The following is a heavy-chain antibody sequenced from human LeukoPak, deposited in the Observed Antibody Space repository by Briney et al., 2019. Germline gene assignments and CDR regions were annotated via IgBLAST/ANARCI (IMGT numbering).Heavy chain of an antibody. J-gene: IGHJ4*02. Sequence: ASVKVSCKASGYSFITYPMNWVRQAPGQGLEWMGWISAYNGNTNYAQKLQGRVTMTTDTSTSTAYMELRSLRSDDTAVYYCARDRYGVRSGSCDYWGQGTLVTVSS. CDR3: ARDRYGVRSGSCDY. CDR2: ISAYNGNT. V-gene: IGHV1-18*04. D-gene: IGHD1-26*01. CDR1: GYSFITYP.